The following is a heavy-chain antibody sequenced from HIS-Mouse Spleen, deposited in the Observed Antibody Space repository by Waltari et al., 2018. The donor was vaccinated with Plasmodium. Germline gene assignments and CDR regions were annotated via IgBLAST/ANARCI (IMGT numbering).Heavy chain of an antibody. CDR1: GSTFPGSH. V-gene: IGHV1-2*02. J-gene: IGHJ3*02. D-gene: IGHD3-16*01. CDR2: INPNSGGT. CDR3: ARWGVDAFDI. Sequence: QVQLVQSGAEVKKPAASVNVSCQASGSTFPGSHLHWVRQAPGQGLEWMGWINPNSGGTNYAQKFQGRVTMTRDTSISTAYMELSRLRSDDTAVYYCARWGVDAFDIWGQGTMVTVSS.